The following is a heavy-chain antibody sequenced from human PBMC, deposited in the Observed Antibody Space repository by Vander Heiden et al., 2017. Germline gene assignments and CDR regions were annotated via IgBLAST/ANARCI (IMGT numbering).Heavy chain of an antibody. D-gene: IGHD3-22*01. CDR1: GFTFGSYA. CDR3: SLKYYYDSSGFSHFDY. J-gene: IGHJ4*02. Sequence: QLVESGGGLVKPGRSLRLSCTASGFTFGSYAMSWFRQVPGKGLEGVGFIGSKAYGGTTEYAASVKGRFTSSRDDSKSIAYRQMNSLKTEDTAVYYCSLKYYYDSSGFSHFDYWGQGTLVTVSS. CDR2: IGSKAYGGTT. V-gene: IGHV3-49*05.